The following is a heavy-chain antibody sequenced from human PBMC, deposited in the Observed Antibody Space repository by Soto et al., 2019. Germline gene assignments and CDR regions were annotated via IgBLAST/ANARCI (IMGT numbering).Heavy chain of an antibody. V-gene: IGHV3-23*01. CDR3: AKDLTQYSSSWYGFDY. CDR1: GITFSSYA. Sequence: PGGSLRLSCAASGITFSSYAMSWVRQAPGKGLEWVSAISGSGGSTYYADSGKGRFTISRDNSKNTLYLQMNSLRAEDTAVYYCAKDLTQYSSSWYGFDYWGQGTLVTVSS. D-gene: IGHD6-13*01. CDR2: ISGSGGST. J-gene: IGHJ4*02.